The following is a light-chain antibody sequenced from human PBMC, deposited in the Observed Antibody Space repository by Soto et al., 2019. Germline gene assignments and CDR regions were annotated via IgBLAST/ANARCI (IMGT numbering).Light chain of an antibody. CDR3: SSYTTSSTQV. CDR1: SSDVGYYNY. J-gene: IGLJ3*02. V-gene: IGLV2-14*01. Sequence: QSALTQPASVSGSPGQSITISCTGTSSDVGYYNYVSWYQHHPGKVPKLMIYEVSNRPSGVSNRFSGSMSGNTASLTISGLQAEDEADYYCSSYTTSSTQVFGGGTKLTVL. CDR2: EVS.